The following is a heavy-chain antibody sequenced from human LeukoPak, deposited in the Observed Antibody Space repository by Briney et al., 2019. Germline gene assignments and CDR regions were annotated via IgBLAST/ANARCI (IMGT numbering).Heavy chain of an antibody. D-gene: IGHD6-13*01. CDR1: GFTFSRYG. CDR3: TRDLMRRGNFPQQGDF. Sequence: TGGSLRLSCATSGFTFSRYGMYWVRQAPGKGLEWVAVISYDGSNKYYADSVKGRFTISRDNSKNTLYLQMNSLTTDDTAVYYCTRDLMRRGNFPQQGDFWGQGTLVTVSS. J-gene: IGHJ4*02. CDR2: ISYDGSNK. V-gene: IGHV3-30*19.